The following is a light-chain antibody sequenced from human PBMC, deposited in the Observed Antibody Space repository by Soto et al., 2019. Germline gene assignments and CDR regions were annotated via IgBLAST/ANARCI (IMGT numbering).Light chain of an antibody. CDR3: QQRGDWPRT. V-gene: IGKV3D-15*01. CDR2: GAS. CDR1: QSVSDS. Sequence: EIVMTQSPATLSVSPGERATLSCRASQSVSDSLACYQQKPGQAPRLLIYGASSRATGIPARFSGSGSGTDFTLTISSLEPEDFAVYYCQQRGDWPRTFGQGTKVDIK. J-gene: IGKJ1*01.